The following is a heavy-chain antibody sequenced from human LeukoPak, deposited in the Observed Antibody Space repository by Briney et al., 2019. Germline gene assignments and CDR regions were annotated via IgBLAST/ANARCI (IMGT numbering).Heavy chain of an antibody. Sequence: PGGSLRLSCAASGFTVSTNYMSWVRQAPGKGLEWVSVIYSGGSKYYAESVKGGLTIFRNNSKNKLFLQINNLRSEDTAVYYCWRGRQYSSAWDVFDYWGQGTLVSVSS. CDR3: WRGRQYSSAWDVFDY. CDR2: IYSGGSK. D-gene: IGHD6-19*01. V-gene: IGHV3-53*01. J-gene: IGHJ4*02. CDR1: GFTVSTNY.